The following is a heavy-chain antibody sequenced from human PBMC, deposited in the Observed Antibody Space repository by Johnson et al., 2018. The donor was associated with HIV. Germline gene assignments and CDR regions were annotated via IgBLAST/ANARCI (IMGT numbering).Heavy chain of an antibody. J-gene: IGHJ3*02. Sequence: EKLVESGGGVVQPGRSLRLSCAASGFTFSSYWMSWVRQAPGKGLEWVANIKQDGREKSYVDSVKGRFTISRDNAKNSLYLQMNSLRAEDTAVYYCARGYSSGEVLLDIRGQGTMVTVSS. V-gene: IGHV3-7*05. CDR1: GFTFSSYW. CDR2: IKQDGREK. CDR3: ARGYSSGEVLLDI. D-gene: IGHD6-25*01.